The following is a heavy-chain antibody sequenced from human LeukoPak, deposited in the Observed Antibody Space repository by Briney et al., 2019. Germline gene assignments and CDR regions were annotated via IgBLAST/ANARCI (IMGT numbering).Heavy chain of an antibody. J-gene: IGHJ4*02. Sequence: SVKVSCKTSGGTFNSYAISWVRQAPGQGLEWMGGITAIFRTTNYAQKFQGRVAITADESMSTVYMELSSLRSEDTAVYYCARHSGYHSTMYLDYWGQGTLVTVSS. CDR1: GGTFNSYA. D-gene: IGHD3-22*01. V-gene: IGHV1-69*13. CDR2: ITAIFRTT. CDR3: ARHSGYHSTMYLDY.